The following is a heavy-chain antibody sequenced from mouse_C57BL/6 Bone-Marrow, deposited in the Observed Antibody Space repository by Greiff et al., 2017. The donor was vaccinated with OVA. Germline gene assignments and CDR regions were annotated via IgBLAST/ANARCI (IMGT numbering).Heavy chain of an antibody. CDR2: ISSGSSTI. CDR3: ARQEDYYGSDYAMDC. V-gene: IGHV5-17*01. Sequence: VQLKESGGGLVKPGGSLKLSCAASGFTFSDYGMHWVRQAPEKGLEWVAYISSGSSTIYYADTVKGRFTISRDNSKNTLFLQMTSLRSEDTAMYYCARQEDYYGSDYAMDCWGHGTSVTVSS. CDR1: GFTFSDYG. D-gene: IGHD1-1*01. J-gene: IGHJ4*01.